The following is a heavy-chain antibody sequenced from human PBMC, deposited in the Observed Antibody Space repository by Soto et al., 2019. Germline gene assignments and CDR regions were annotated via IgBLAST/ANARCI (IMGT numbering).Heavy chain of an antibody. CDR3: ARDLCPLGSGSPCPTFGMDL. J-gene: IGHJ6*02. CDR1: GYTFTGHY. CDR2: LKPDNGGT. V-gene: IGHV1-2*02. Sequence: ASVKVSCKASGYTFTGHYMHWVRQVSGRRLEFLGWLKPDNGGTYYAPKFQGRVTFTRDTAKTTAYMEMSGLQSDDAAVYFCARDLCPLGSGSPCPTFGMDLWGQGTTVTVSS. D-gene: IGHD3-10*01.